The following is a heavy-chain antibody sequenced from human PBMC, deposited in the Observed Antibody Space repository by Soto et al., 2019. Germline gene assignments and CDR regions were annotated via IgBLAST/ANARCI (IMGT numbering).Heavy chain of an antibody. Sequence: QVQLVQSGAEVRKPGSSVQVSCKASGGTFDNYAIVWVRQAPGQGLEWVGGIIPVLGAANYAQKFQDKVTITADASTGTAYMGLSSLTSEDTAVYYCARVAPWLGYYFDYWGQGTLVTVSS. CDR1: GGTFDNYA. CDR2: IIPVLGAA. J-gene: IGHJ4*02. CDR3: ARVAPWLGYYFDY. D-gene: IGHD5-12*01. V-gene: IGHV1-69*01.